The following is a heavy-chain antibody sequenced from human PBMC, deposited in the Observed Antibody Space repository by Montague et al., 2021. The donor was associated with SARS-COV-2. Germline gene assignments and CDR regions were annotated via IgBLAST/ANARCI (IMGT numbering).Heavy chain of an antibody. Sequence: SETLSLTCTVSGGSISSSTYYWGWIRQPPGMGLEWIGSIHHSGSTYYNPSLETRVTISVDTSKNQFSLKLRSVTAADTAVFYCARRGYTKDWYGLDVWGQGITVTVSS. CDR3: ARRGYTKDWYGLDV. CDR2: IHHSGST. D-gene: IGHD6-19*01. V-gene: IGHV4-39*01. J-gene: IGHJ6*02. CDR1: GGSISSSTYY.